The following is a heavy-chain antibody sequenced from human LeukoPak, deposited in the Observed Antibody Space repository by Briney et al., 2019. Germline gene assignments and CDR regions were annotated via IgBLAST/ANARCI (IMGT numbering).Heavy chain of an antibody. Sequence: SETLSLTCTVSGGSISSYYWSWIRQPPGKGLEWIGYIYYSGSTNYNPSLKSRVTISVDTSKNQFSLKLSSVTAADTAVYYCARHTSYGGNSAFGDWGQGTLVTVSS. CDR2: IYYSGST. J-gene: IGHJ4*02. D-gene: IGHD4-23*01. CDR1: GGSISSYY. CDR3: ARHTSYGGNSAFGD. V-gene: IGHV4-59*01.